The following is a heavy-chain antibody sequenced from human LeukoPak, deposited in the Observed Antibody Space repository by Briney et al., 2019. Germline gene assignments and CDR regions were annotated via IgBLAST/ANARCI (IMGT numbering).Heavy chain of an antibody. V-gene: IGHV4-39*01. CDR1: GGSISSSSYY. D-gene: IGHD3-22*01. CDR2: IYYSGST. CDR3: ATTSPIVVVIDY. Sequence: SETLSLTCTVSGGSISSSSYYWGWIRQPPGKGLEWIGSIYYSGSTYYNPSLKSRVTISVDTSKNQFSLKLSSVTAADTAVYYCATTSPIVVVIDYWGQGTLVTVSS. J-gene: IGHJ4*02.